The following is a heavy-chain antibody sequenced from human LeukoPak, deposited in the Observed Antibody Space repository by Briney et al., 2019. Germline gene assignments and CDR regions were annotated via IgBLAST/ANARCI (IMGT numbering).Heavy chain of an antibody. V-gene: IGHV2-5*02. CDR3: AHPKIPSRDYVWGSYRYTDPPSFDY. Sequence: SGPTLVNPTQTLTLTGTFSGFSLRTSGVGVGWIRQPPGKALGWLALIYGDDDKRYSPSLKSRLTITKDTSKNQVVLTMTNMDPVDKATYYCAHPKIPSRDYVWGSYRYTDPPSFDYWGQGTLVTVSS. CDR1: GFSLRTSGVG. D-gene: IGHD3-16*02. CDR2: IYGDDDK. J-gene: IGHJ4*02.